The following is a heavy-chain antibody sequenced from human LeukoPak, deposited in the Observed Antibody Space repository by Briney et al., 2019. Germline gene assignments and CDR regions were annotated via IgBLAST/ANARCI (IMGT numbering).Heavy chain of an antibody. V-gene: IGHV4-61*02. CDR1: GSSISRHD. Sequence: PSETLSLTCTVSGSSISRHDYPWTWIRQPAGKGLEWIGRISGSGSTLYNPSLESRVTISLDTSNNQFSLKLSYVTATDTAVYYCARGYPIDPWGQGTLVTVSS. CDR3: ARGYPIDP. D-gene: IGHD2-2*01. CDR2: ISGSGST. J-gene: IGHJ5*02.